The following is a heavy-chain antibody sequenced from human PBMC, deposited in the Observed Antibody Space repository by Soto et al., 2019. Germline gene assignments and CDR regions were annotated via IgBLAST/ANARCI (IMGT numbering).Heavy chain of an antibody. CDR2: IYYSGST. Sequence: SETLSLTCTVSGGSISSYYWSWIRQPPGKGLEWIGYIYYSGSTKYNPSLNNRVTISADTSKNQFSLKLTSVTAADTAVYYCARGPAGDKVDYWGQGTLVTVSS. J-gene: IGHJ4*02. D-gene: IGHD7-27*01. CDR3: ARGPAGDKVDY. V-gene: IGHV4-59*01. CDR1: GGSISSYY.